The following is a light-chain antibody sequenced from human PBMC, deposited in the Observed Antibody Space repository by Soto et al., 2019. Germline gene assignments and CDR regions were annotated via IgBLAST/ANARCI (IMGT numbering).Light chain of an antibody. Sequence: DIQMTQSPSTLSASVGDRVTITCRAGQSISSWLAWYQQKQGKAPKLLIYDASTLESGVPSRFSGSGSGTEFTLTISSLQPDDFATYYCQQYNNFPYTFGQGTKLEIK. CDR1: QSISSW. J-gene: IGKJ2*01. CDR2: DAS. V-gene: IGKV1-5*01. CDR3: QQYNNFPYT.